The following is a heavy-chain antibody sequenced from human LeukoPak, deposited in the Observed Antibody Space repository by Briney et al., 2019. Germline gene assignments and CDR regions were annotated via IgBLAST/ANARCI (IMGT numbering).Heavy chain of an antibody. CDR1: GFTFSSYW. D-gene: IGHD6-13*01. CDR3: ARESRRGSSWSHDAFDI. J-gene: IGHJ3*02. Sequence: PGGSLRLSCAASGFTFSSYWMSWVRQAPGKGLEWVANIKQDGSEKYYVDSVKGRFTISRDNAKNSLYLQMNSLRAEDTAVYYCARESRRGSSWSHDAFDIWGQGTMVTVSS. CDR2: IKQDGSEK. V-gene: IGHV3-7*01.